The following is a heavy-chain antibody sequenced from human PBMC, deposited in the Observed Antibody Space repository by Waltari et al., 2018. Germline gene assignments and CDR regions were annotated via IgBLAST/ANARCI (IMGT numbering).Heavy chain of an antibody. CDR3: ARDGAMVRGVTYGMDV. Sequence: VQLVESGGGVVQPGRSLRLSCAASGFTVSSNYMSWVRQAPGKGLEWVSVIDSGGSTYDADSVKGRFTISRDNSKNTLYLQMNSLRAEDTAVYYCARDGAMVRGVTYGMDVWGQGTTVTVSS. CDR2: IDSGGST. D-gene: IGHD3-10*01. V-gene: IGHV3-66*02. J-gene: IGHJ6*02. CDR1: GFTVSSNY.